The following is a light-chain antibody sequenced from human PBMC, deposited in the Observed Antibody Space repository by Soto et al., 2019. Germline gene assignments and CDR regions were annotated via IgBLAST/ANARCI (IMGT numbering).Light chain of an antibody. Sequence: EVVLTQSPGTLYLSPGERATLSCRASPSISSRYLTWYQQKPGQAPRLLIYGASSRATGIQDRFSGSGSGTDFILTITRLEHEDFAVYYCQQYGSSTQVTCGGGTKVEIK. J-gene: IGKJ4*02. CDR1: PSISSRY. CDR3: QQYGSSTQVT. CDR2: GAS. V-gene: IGKV3-20*01.